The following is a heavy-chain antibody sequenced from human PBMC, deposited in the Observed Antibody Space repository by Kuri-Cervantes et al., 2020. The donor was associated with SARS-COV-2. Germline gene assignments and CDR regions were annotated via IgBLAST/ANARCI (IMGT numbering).Heavy chain of an antibody. CDR3: ARDFCGSTSCYTSYPGEAFDI. CDR1: GFTFSSYS. V-gene: IGHV3-48*01. CDR2: ISSSSSTI. D-gene: IGHD2-2*02. Sequence: GESLKISCAASGFTFSSYSMNWVRQAPGKGLEWVSYISSSSSTIYYADSVKGRFTISRDNAKNSLYLQMNSLRAEDTAVYYCARDFCGSTSCYTSYPGEAFDIWGQGTMVTVSS. J-gene: IGHJ3*02.